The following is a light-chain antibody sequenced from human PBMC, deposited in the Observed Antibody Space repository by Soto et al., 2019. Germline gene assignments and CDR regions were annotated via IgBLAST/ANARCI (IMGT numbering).Light chain of an antibody. Sequence: QSALTQPASESGCPGQSITLSCTGTSGDVGGHNAVSWYQQHPGKAPKLLIYDVYNRPSGASNRFSGSKSGNTASLTISGLQAEDEADYYCSSYERSGAYVFGTRTKVTVL. CDR2: DVY. CDR3: SSYERSGAYV. CDR1: SGDVGGHNA. J-gene: IGLJ1*01. V-gene: IGLV2-14*03.